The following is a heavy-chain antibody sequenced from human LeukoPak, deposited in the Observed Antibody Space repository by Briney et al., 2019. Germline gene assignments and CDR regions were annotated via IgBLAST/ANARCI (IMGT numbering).Heavy chain of an antibody. CDR3: AKHHGDYYYYLDV. J-gene: IGHJ6*03. CDR1: GFTFGSYA. D-gene: IGHD3-16*01. Sequence: GGSLRLSCGASGFTFGSYAMTWVRQAPGKGLEWVSAISGGGGNTYYANSVRGRFTISRDNSKDTLYLQMNSLRAEDTAVYYCAKHHGDYYYYLDVWGKGTTVTVSS. CDR2: ISGGGGNT. V-gene: IGHV3-23*01.